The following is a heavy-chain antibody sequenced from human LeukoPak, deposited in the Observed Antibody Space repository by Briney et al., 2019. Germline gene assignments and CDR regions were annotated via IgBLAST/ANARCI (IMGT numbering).Heavy chain of an antibody. D-gene: IGHD5-24*01. J-gene: IGHJ4*02. CDR3: TRDVWGDRDGFFEC. CDR2: ISGSGGST. Sequence: GGSLRLSCAASGFTFSSYAMSWVRQAPGKGLEWVSAISGSGGSTYYADSVKGRFTISRDNSKNTLYLQMNSLRAEDTAVYYCTRDVWGDRDGFFECWGQGTLVTVSS. V-gene: IGHV3-23*01. CDR1: GFTFSSYA.